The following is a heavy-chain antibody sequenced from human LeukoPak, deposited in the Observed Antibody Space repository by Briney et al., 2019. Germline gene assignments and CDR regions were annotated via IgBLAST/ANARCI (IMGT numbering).Heavy chain of an antibody. CDR3: ADYFRGAIPGP. CDR2: ITSSGNI. Sequence: PGGSLRLSCAASGFTFSSYWMSWVRQAPGKGLEWVSTITSSGNIYYADSVKGRFTISRDNSKNTLFMQMNNLRVEDTALYYCADYFRGAIPGPWGQGTLVIVSS. V-gene: IGHV3-23*01. J-gene: IGHJ5*02. D-gene: IGHD2/OR15-2a*01. CDR1: GFTFSSYW.